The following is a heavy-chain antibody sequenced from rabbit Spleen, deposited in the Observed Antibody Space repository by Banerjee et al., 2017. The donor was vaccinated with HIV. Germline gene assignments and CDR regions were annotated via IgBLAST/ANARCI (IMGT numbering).Heavy chain of an antibody. CDR1: GFSFSSSYD. J-gene: IGHJ4*01. Sequence: QEQLVESGGGLVQPEGSLTLTCTASGFSFSSSYDMCWVRQAPGKGLEWVASIYTATSGDTHYATWAKGRFTISKTSSTTVTLQMTSLTAADTATYFCARDQWLGSNYDKRYFNLWGPGTLVTVS. V-gene: IGHV1S45*01. CDR2: IYTATSGDT. CDR3: ARDQWLGSNYDKRYFNL. D-gene: IGHD4-1*01.